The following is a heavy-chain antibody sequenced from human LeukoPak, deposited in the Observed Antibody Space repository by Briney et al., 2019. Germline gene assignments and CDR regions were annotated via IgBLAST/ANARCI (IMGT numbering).Heavy chain of an antibody. Sequence: SETLSLTCTVPGGSISSYYWSWIRQPPGKGLEWIGYIYYSGSTNYNPSLKSRVTISVDTSKNQFSLKLSSVTAADTAVYYCARDRGLRYYYYYMDVWGKGTTVTVSS. V-gene: IGHV4-59*01. J-gene: IGHJ6*03. CDR2: IYYSGST. CDR1: GGSISSYY. CDR3: ARDRGLRYYYYYMDV. D-gene: IGHD3-10*01.